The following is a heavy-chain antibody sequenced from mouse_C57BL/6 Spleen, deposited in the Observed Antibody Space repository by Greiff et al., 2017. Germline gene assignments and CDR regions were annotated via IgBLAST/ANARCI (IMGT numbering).Heavy chain of an antibody. CDR1: GFTFSSYA. CDR2: ISDGGSYT. J-gene: IGHJ1*03. V-gene: IGHV5-4*01. CDR3: ARDEGVLGYFDV. Sequence: DVKLVESGGGLVKPGGSLKLSCAASGFTFSSYAMSWVRQTPEKRLEWVATISDGGSYTYYPDNVKGRFTISRDNAKNNLYLQMSHLKSEDTAMYYCARDEGVLGYFDVWGTGTTVTVSS.